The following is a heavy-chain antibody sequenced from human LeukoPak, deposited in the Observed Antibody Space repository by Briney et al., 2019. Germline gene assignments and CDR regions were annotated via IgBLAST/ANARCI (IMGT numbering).Heavy chain of an antibody. J-gene: IGHJ5*02. V-gene: IGHV1-2*02. D-gene: IGHD2-21*02. Sequence: GASVKVSCKASGYTFTGYYMHWVRQAPGQGLEWMGWINPNSGGTNYAQKFQGRVTMTRDTSISTAYMELSRLRSDDTAVYYCAGAPYCGGDCYPNWFDPWGQGTLVTVSS. CDR2: INPNSGGT. CDR3: AGAPYCGGDCYPNWFDP. CDR1: GYTFTGYY.